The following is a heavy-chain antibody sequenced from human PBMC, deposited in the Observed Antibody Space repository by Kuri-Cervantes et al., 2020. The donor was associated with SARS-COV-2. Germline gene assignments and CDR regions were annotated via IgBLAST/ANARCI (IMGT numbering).Heavy chain of an antibody. CDR3: AREANTFDY. Sequence: ESLKISCTVSGGSISSYYWSWIRQPPGKGLEWIGYIYYSGSTYYNPSLKSRVTISVDTSKNQFSLKLSSVTAADTAVYYCAREANTFDYWARGPV. CDR2: IYYSGST. D-gene: IGHD2-8*01. CDR1: GGSISSYY. J-gene: IGHJ4*02. V-gene: IGHV4-59*12.